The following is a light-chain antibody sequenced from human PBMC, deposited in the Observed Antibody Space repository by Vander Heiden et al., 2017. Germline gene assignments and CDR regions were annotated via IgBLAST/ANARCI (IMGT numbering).Light chain of an antibody. J-gene: IGKJ5*01. Sequence: EIVLTQSPGTLSLSPGERATLSCRASQSVSSSYLAWYQQNPGQAPRLLIYGASSRATGIPDRFSGSGYGTDFTLTISRLEPEDFAVYYCQQYGSSPPITFGQGTRLEIK. V-gene: IGKV3-20*01. CDR3: QQYGSSPPIT. CDR2: GAS. CDR1: QSVSSSY.